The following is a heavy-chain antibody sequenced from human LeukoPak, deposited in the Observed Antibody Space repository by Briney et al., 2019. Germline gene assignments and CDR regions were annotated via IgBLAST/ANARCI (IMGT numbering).Heavy chain of an antibody. CDR1: GESFSGYY. J-gene: IGHJ4*02. V-gene: IGHV4-34*01. CDR3: ARWEGGSYYDFDY. Sequence: SETLSLTCGVYGESFSGYYGSWIRQPPGKGLEWIGEINHSGSTNYNPSLKSRVTISVDTSKNQFSLKLSSVTAADTAVYYCARWEGGSYYDFDYWGQGTLVTVSS. D-gene: IGHD1-26*01. CDR2: INHSGST.